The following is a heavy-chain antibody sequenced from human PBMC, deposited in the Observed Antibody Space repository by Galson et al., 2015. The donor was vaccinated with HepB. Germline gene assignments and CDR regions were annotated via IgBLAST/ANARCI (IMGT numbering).Heavy chain of an antibody. D-gene: IGHD3-10*01. CDR1: GGSISSGGYS. CDR2: IYYSGST. Sequence: TLSLTCAVSGGSISSGGYSWSWIRQPPGKGLEWIGYIYYSGSTYYNPSLKSRVTISVDTSKNQFSLKLSFGTAAGTAVYYCARDSRLWFGELSRYWYFDLWGRGTLVTVSS. J-gene: IGHJ2*01. CDR3: ARDSRLWFGELSRYWYFDL. V-gene: IGHV4-30-4*07.